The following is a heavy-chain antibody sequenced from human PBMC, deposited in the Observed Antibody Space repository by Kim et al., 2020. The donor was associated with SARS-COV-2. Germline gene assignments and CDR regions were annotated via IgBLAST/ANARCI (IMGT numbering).Heavy chain of an antibody. J-gene: IGHJ4*02. CDR1: GFTFSDYY. D-gene: IGHD2-8*01. Sequence: GGSLRLSCAASGFTFSDYYMNWIRQAPGKGLEWVSYISLTSSYTKYADSVTGRFTISRDNAKNSLYLQMNSLRADDTAVYYCARGEMLFDYWGQGTLVTV. CDR2: ISLTSSYT. V-gene: IGHV3-11*05. CDR3: ARGEMLFDY.